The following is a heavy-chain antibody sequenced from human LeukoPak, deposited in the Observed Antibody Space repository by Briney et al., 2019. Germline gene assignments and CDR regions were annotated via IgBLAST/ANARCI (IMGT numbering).Heavy chain of an antibody. J-gene: IGHJ4*02. CDR3: ARDRYDSRR. CDR1: GFTFSSYS. D-gene: IGHD3-3*01. Sequence: GGSLRLSCAASGFTFSSYSMNWVRQAPGKGLEWVSYISSSSSSIYYADSVKGRFTISRDNAKNSLYLQMNSLRAEDTAVYYCARDRYDSRRWGQGTLVTVSS. CDR2: ISSSSSSI. V-gene: IGHV3-48*01.